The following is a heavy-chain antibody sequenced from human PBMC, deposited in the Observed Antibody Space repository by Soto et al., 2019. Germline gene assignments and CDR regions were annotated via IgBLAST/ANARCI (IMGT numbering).Heavy chain of an antibody. CDR2: INQDGSEK. CDR3: SKSLDY. V-gene: IGHV3-7*01. J-gene: IGHJ4*02. CDR1: GFTFNSNW. Sequence: PGGSLRLSCAASGFTFNSNWMDWVRQPPGKGLEWVANINQDGSEKNYVDSVKGRFTISRDNAKNSLYLQMSSLTAEDSALYYCSKSLDYWGQGALVTASS.